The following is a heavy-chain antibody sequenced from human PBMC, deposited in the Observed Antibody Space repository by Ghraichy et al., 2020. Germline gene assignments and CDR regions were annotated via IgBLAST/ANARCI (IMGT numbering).Heavy chain of an antibody. V-gene: IGHV3-7*01. D-gene: IGHD6-13*01. J-gene: IGHJ5*02. CDR2: IKEDGSEK. CDR3: ARRYSSSWSGFDP. CDR1: GFNFNNYW. Sequence: GGSLRLSCAASGFNFNNYWMTWVRQAPGKGLEWVASIKEDGSEKFYVGSVKGRFTISRDNAKNSLYLQMNSLRGEDTAVYYCARRYSSSWSGFDPWGQGTLVTVSS.